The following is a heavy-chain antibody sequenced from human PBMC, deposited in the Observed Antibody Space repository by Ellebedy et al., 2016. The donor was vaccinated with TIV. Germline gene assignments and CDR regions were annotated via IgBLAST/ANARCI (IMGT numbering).Heavy chain of an antibody. CDR1: GFTFSSHW. V-gene: IGHV3-74*01. CDR2: ISSDGSYT. D-gene: IGHD6-13*01. J-gene: IGHJ2*01. Sequence: GESLKISCTASGFTFSSHWMHWVRQAPGKGLVWVSRISSDGSYTSYADSVKGRFTISRDNAKNTLYLQMNSLRAEDTAVYYCAKYSLMGAAGPNYYFDLWGRGTLVTVSS. CDR3: AKYSLMGAAGPNYYFDL.